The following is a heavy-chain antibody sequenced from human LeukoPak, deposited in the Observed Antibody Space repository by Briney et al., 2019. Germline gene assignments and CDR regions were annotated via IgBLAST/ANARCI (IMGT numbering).Heavy chain of an antibody. J-gene: IGHJ4*02. CDR3: ARGFGSGDSSYDY. CDR2: ISAYNGNT. D-gene: IGHD6-13*01. CDR1: GYTFASYG. Sequence: ASVKVSCKTSGYTFASYGISWVRQAPGQGLEWMGWISAYNGNTNYAQKLLGRVTMTTDTSTTSVYMELRGLISDDTAVYYCARGFGSGDSSYDYWGQGTLVTVSS. V-gene: IGHV1-18*01.